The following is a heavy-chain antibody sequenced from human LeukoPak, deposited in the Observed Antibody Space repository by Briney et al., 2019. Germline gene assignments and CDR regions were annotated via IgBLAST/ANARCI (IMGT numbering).Heavy chain of an antibody. J-gene: IGHJ3*02. CDR2: IYYSGST. Sequence: SETLSPTCTVSGGSISSYYWSWIRQPPGKGLEWIGYIYYSGSTNYNPSLKSRVTISVDTSKNQFSLKLSSVTAADTAVYYCAGRGFWSRAFDIWGQGTMVTVSS. V-gene: IGHV4-59*08. CDR1: GGSISSYY. D-gene: IGHD3-10*01. CDR3: AGRGFWSRAFDI.